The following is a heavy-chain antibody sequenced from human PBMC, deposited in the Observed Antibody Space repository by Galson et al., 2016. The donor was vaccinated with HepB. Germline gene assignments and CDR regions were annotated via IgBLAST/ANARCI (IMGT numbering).Heavy chain of an antibody. Sequence: SVKVSCKASGYTFSGYYIHWVRQAPGQGFEWMGRINPNTGGSNFAQRFQDRVTMTRDTSISTVYMELSRLTSDDTAVYYCARRDYYYGMDVWGQGTAVIVSS. V-gene: IGHV1-2*06. CDR3: ARRDYYYGMDV. J-gene: IGHJ6*02. CDR2: INPNTGGS. CDR1: GYTFSGYY.